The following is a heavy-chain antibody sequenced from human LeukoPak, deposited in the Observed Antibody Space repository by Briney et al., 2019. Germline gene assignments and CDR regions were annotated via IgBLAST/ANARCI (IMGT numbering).Heavy chain of an antibody. J-gene: IGHJ4*02. V-gene: IGHV1-69*13. D-gene: IGHD7-27*01. CDR2: IIPIFGTA. CDR3: ARDLGSHYFDY. CDR1: GYTFTGYY. Sequence: ASVKVSCKASGYTFTGYYMYWVRQAPGQGLEWMGGIIPIFGTANYAQKFQGRVTITADESTSTAYMELSSLRSEDTAVYYCARDLGSHYFDYWGQGTLVTVSS.